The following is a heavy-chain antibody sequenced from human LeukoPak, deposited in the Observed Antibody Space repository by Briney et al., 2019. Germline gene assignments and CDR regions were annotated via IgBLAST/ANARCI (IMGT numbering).Heavy chain of an antibody. D-gene: IGHD6-13*01. CDR1: GGSISYYY. J-gene: IGHJ4*02. CDR2: IYTSGST. CDR3: AREALAAPYPDY. V-gene: IGHV4-4*07. Sequence: PSETLSLTCTVSGGSISYYYWTWIRQPDGKGLEWIGRIYTSGSTSYNPSLKSRVTMSVDTSKNQFSLKLSSVTAADTAVYYCAREALAAPYPDYWGRGTLVTVSS.